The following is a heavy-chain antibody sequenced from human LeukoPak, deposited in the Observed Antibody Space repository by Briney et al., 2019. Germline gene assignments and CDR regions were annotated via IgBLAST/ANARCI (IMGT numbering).Heavy chain of an antibody. Sequence: GGPLRLSCAASGFTFSSYWMNWARQATGKGLGWVASINHNGNVNYYVDSVKGRFTISRDNAKNSLYLQMSNLRAEDTAVYFCARGGGLDVWGQGATVTVSS. D-gene: IGHD3-16*01. CDR1: GFTFSSYW. CDR2: INHNGNVN. CDR3: ARGGGLDV. V-gene: IGHV3-7*03. J-gene: IGHJ6*02.